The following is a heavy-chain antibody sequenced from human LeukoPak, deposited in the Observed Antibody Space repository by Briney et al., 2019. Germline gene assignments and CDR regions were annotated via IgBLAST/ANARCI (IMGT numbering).Heavy chain of an antibody. CDR1: GYTFTGYY. Sequence: ASVKVSCEASGYTFTGYYMHWVRQAPGQGLEWMGWINPNSGGTNYAQKFQGRVTMTRDTSISTAYMELSRLRSDDTAVYYCARDRSDCGGDCYFLENWFDPWGQGTLVTVSS. D-gene: IGHD2-21*01. CDR3: ARDRSDCGGDCYFLENWFDP. CDR2: INPNSGGT. J-gene: IGHJ5*02. V-gene: IGHV1-2*02.